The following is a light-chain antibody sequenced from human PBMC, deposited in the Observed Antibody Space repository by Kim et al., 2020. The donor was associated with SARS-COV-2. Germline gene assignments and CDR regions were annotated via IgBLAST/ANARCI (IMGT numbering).Light chain of an antibody. CDR1: QSVNSNY. CDR2: GAS. CDR3: QQYGSSKT. V-gene: IGKV3-20*01. J-gene: IGKJ1*01. Sequence: EIVLTQSPGTLSLSPGERATLSCRASQSVNSNYLAWYQQKPGQAPRLLIYGASTRATGIPDRFSGSGSGTDFTLTISRLEPEDFAVYYCQQYGSSKTFGQGTKVDSK.